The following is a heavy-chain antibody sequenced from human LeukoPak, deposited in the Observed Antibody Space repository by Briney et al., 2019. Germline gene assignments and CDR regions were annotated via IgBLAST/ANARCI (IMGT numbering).Heavy chain of an antibody. D-gene: IGHD3-9*01. CDR2: ITGSGTNR. J-gene: IGHJ4*02. CDR1: GFTFSNYA. V-gene: IGHV3-23*01. CDR3: VIWGDYDVLTAYYVPDF. Sequence: GGSLRLSCVASGFTFSNYAMSWVRQAPAKGLDLVSAITGSGTNRYYADSLKGRFTTSRDNSTNTLFLQMNSLRHEDTAIYYCVIWGDYDVLTAYYVPDFWGQGTLVTVSS.